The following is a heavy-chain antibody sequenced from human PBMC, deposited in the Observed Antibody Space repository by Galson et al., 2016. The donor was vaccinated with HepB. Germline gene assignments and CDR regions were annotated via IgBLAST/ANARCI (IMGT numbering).Heavy chain of an antibody. CDR1: EFTFNNCP. J-gene: IGHJ4*02. CDR2: FSHDGGTK. CDR3: AREWELGGYFDY. V-gene: IGHV3-30*04. Sequence: SLRLSCAASEFTFNNCPLHWVRQAPGKGLEWVAGFSHDGGTKFYADSVRARFTISRDKSKTTVYLQMDGLRAEDTAGYYCAREWELGGYFDYWGQGTLVTASP. D-gene: IGHD1-26*01.